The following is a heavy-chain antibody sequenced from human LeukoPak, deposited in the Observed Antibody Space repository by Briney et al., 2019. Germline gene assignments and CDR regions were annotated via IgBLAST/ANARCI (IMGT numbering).Heavy chain of an antibody. D-gene: IGHD1-26*01. Sequence: LSLTCTVTGGSISSYYWSWIRQPPGKGLEWVSYISSSSSTIYYADSVKGRFTISRDNAKNSLSLQMNSLRAEDTAVYYCARGPSGSYSAFDIWGQGTMVTVSS. CDR2: ISSSSSTI. V-gene: IGHV3-11*04. CDR1: GGSISSYY. J-gene: IGHJ3*02. CDR3: ARGPSGSYSAFDI.